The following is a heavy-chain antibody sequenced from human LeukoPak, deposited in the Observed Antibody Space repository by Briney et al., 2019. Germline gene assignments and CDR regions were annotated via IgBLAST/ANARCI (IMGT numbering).Heavy chain of an antibody. V-gene: IGHV4-38-2*01. CDR3: ARRGSSGYYPAFDI. D-gene: IGHD3-22*01. Sequence: PSETLSLTCAVSGYSISSGYYWGWIRQPPGKGLEWIGSIYHSGSTYYNPSLKSRVTISVDTSKNQFSLKLSSATAADTAVYYCARRGSSGYYPAFDIWGQGTMVTVSS. J-gene: IGHJ3*02. CDR1: GYSISSGYY. CDR2: IYHSGST.